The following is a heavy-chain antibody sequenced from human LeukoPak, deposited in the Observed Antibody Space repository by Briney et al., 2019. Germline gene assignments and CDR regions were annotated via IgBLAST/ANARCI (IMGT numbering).Heavy chain of an antibody. J-gene: IGHJ4*02. CDR2: ISYDGSNK. Sequence: PGRSLRLSCAASGFTFSSYAMHWVRQAPGKGLEWVAVISYDGSNKYYADSVKGRFTISRDNSKNTLYLQMNSLRAEDTAVYYCAREEAILEGYFDYWGQGTLVTVSS. D-gene: IGHD1-1*01. CDR1: GFTFSSYA. CDR3: AREEAILEGYFDY. V-gene: IGHV3-30*04.